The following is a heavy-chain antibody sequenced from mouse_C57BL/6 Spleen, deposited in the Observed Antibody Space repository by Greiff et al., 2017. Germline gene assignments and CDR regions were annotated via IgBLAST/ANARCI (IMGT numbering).Heavy chain of an antibody. Sequence: VQLQQSGAELVKPGASVKISCKASGYAFSSYWMNWVKQRPGKGLEWIGQIYPGAGDSNYNGKFSGKGTLTSDKSSSTAYMQLSSVTSEDSAVYFCGINYYGSRYAMDYWGQGTSVTVSS. J-gene: IGHJ4*01. CDR1: GYAFSSYW. CDR2: IYPGAGDS. D-gene: IGHD1-1*01. V-gene: IGHV1-80*01. CDR3: GINYYGSRYAMDY.